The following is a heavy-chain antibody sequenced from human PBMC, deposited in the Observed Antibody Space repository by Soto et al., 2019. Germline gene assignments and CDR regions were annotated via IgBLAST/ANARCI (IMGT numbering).Heavy chain of an antibody. D-gene: IGHD5-18*01. CDR1: GDSISGYY. V-gene: IGHV4-59*01. J-gene: IGHJ4*02. CDR2: VHYSGST. CDR3: EKYSRTDAEGYTLDF. Sequence: ERLCRTSAIFGDSISGYYWSWIRQPPGKGLEWIGYVHYSGSTKYNPSFESLVTISADTSKNQFSLSVTSVTAADTAVYYCEKYSRTDAEGYTLDFWGQGILVTVYS.